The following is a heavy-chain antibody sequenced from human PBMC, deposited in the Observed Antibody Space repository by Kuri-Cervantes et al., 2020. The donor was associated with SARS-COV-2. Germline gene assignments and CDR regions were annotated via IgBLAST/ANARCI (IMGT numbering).Heavy chain of an antibody. Sequence: GSLRLSCTVAGGSISSGSYYWSWIRQPPGKGLEWIGYIYYSGSTNYNPSLKSRVTISVDTSKNQFSLKLSSVTAADTAVYYCARDSSGYYYYGMDVWGQGTTVTVSS. D-gene: IGHD3-3*01. CDR2: IYYSGST. J-gene: IGHJ6*02. CDR3: ARDSSGYYYYGMDV. CDR1: GGSISSGSYY. V-gene: IGHV4-61*01.